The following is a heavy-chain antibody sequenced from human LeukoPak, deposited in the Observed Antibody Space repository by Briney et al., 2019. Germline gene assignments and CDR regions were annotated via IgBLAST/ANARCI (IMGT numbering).Heavy chain of an antibody. J-gene: IGHJ4*02. D-gene: IGHD5-12*01. Sequence: GGSLRLSCAASGFTFSSYSMNWVRQAPGKGLEWVSYISSSSSTIYYADSVKGRFTISRDNAKNSLYLQMNSLRAEDTAVYYCAKDSSFHGWLYYFDYWGQGTLVTVPS. CDR2: ISSSSSTI. V-gene: IGHV3-48*01. CDR1: GFTFSSYS. CDR3: AKDSSFHGWLYYFDY.